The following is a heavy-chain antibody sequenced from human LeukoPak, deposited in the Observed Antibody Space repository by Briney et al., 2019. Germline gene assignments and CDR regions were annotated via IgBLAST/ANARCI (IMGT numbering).Heavy chain of an antibody. CDR3: AKSPVRLRLGELSPPGDY. J-gene: IGHJ4*02. CDR2: INAGNGNT. D-gene: IGHD3-16*02. CDR1: GYTFTSYA. V-gene: IGHV1-3*01. Sequence: SVKVSCKASGYTFTSYAMHWVRQAPGQRLEWMGGINAGNGNTKYSQKFQGRVTITRDTSASTAYMVFSSLSTEDTAVYYCAKSPVRLRLGELSPPGDYWGQGTLVTVSS.